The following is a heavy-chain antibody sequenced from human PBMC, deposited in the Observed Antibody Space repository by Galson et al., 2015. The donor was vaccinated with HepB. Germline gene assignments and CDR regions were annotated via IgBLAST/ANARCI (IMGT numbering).Heavy chain of an antibody. CDR2: IYYSGST. CDR1: Y. V-gene: IGHV4-30-4*08. CDR3: ASTPREPINDY. J-gene: IGHJ4*02. Sequence: YWIGWVRQMPGKGLEWIGYIYYSGSTYYNPSLKSRVTISVDTSKNQFSLKLSSVTAADTAVYYCASTPREPINDYWGQGTLVTVSS. D-gene: IGHD3-9*01.